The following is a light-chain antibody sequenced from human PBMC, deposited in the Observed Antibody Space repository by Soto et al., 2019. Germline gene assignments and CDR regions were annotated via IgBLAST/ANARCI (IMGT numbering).Light chain of an antibody. Sequence: DIQMTQSLSSLSASVGDRVTITCRASQSISSYLNWYQQKPGKAPKLLIYAASSLQSGVPSRFSGSGSGTDFTLTISSLQPEDFATYYCQQSYSTPWTFGQGTQVEIK. CDR3: QQSYSTPWT. CDR1: QSISSY. J-gene: IGKJ1*01. V-gene: IGKV1-39*01. CDR2: AAS.